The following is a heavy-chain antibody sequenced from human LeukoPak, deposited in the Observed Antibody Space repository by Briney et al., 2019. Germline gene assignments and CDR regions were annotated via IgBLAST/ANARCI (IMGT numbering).Heavy chain of an antibody. D-gene: IGHD3-22*01. Sequence: ASVKVSCKASGYTFTSYYMHWVRQAPGQGLEWMGWINPNSGGTNYAQKFQGRVTMTRDTSISTAYMELSRLRSDDTAVYYCAREYYYDSSVLYWGQGTLVTVSS. V-gene: IGHV1-2*02. CDR3: AREYYYDSSVLY. J-gene: IGHJ4*02. CDR2: INPNSGGT. CDR1: GYTFTSYY.